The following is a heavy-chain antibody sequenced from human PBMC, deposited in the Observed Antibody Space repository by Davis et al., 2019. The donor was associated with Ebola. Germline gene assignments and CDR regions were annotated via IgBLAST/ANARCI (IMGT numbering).Heavy chain of an antibody. CDR2: INPSGGST. D-gene: IGHD1-26*01. V-gene: IGHV1-46*01. CDR1: GYTFTSYY. J-gene: IGHJ4*02. Sequence: ASVKVSCKASGYTFTSYYMHWVRQAPGQGLEWMGIINPSGGSTSYAQKFQGRVTMTRDTSTSTVYVELSSLRSEDTAVYYCARAFLHSGSPYYFDYWGQGTLVTVSS. CDR3: ARAFLHSGSPYYFDY.